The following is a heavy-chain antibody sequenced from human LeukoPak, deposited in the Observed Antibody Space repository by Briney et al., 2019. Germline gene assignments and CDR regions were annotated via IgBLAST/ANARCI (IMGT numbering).Heavy chain of an antibody. V-gene: IGHV4-34*01. CDR2: INHSGST. Sequence: SETLSLTCAVYGGSFSGYYWSWIRQPPGKGLEWIREINHSGSTNYNPSLKSRVPISVDTSKNQFSLKLSSVTAADTAVYYCARGTIAAAAGYNWFDPWGQGTLVTVSS. J-gene: IGHJ5*02. CDR3: ARGTIAAAAGYNWFDP. D-gene: IGHD6-13*01. CDR1: GGSFSGYY.